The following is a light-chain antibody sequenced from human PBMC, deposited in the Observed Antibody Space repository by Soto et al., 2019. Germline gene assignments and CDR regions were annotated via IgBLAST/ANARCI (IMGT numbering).Light chain of an antibody. CDR3: SSYAGSNNLL. Sequence: QSALTQPPSASGSPGQSVAISCTGTNSDIGNYNFVSWYQQHPGKAPKLMIYEVNKRPSGVPDRFSGSKSGNKASLTVSGLQPEDEADYYCSSYAGSNNLLFGGGTKLTVL. V-gene: IGLV2-8*01. CDR1: NSDIGNYNF. J-gene: IGLJ2*01. CDR2: EVN.